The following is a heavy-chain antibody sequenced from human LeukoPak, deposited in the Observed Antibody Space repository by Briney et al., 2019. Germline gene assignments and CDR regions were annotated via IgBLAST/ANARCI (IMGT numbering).Heavy chain of an antibody. CDR1: GFTFSSYA. CDR3: ARDLYSSSGYYTEYFQH. V-gene: IGHV3-23*01. J-gene: IGHJ1*01. D-gene: IGHD3-22*01. Sequence: HPEGSLRLSCAASGFTFSSYAMSWVRQAPGKGLEWLSAISGSGGSTYYADSVKGRFTISRDNSKHTLYLQMNSLRAEDRAVYYCARDLYSSSGYYTEYFQHWGPGTLVTVSS. CDR2: ISGSGGST.